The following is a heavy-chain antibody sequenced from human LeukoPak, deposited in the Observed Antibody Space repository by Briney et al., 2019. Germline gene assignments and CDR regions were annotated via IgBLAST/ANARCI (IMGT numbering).Heavy chain of an antibody. J-gene: IGHJ4*02. V-gene: IGHV4-59*01. CDR1: GGSTTSDH. Sequence: SETLSPTCTISGGSTTSDHWSWIRQRPREGHGRIVDIYFSGSTNYNTSLKSPVNISVDTSTNQFSLKLRSVTAADTAVYYCARGSRDGYNHFDYWGQGTLVTVSS. CDR2: IYFSGST. D-gene: IGHD5-24*01. CDR3: ARGSRDGYNHFDY.